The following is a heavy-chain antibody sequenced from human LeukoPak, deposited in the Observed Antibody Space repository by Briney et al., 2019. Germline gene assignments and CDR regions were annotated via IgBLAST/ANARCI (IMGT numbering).Heavy chain of an antibody. CDR1: GGTFSSYA. D-gene: IGHD6-6*01. CDR3: ATAIAARYDAFDI. J-gene: IGHJ3*02. V-gene: IGHV1-69*13. CDR2: IIPIFGTA. Sequence: SVKVSCKASGGTFSSYAISWVRQAPGQGLEWMGGIIPIFGTANYAQKFQGRVTITADESTSTAYMELSSLRSEDTAVYYCATAIAARYDAFDIWGQGTMVTVSS.